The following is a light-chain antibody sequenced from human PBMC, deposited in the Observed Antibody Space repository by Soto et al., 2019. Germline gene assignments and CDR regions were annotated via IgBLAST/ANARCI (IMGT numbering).Light chain of an antibody. CDR2: SNN. CDR1: SSNIGSNT. V-gene: IGLV1-44*01. J-gene: IGLJ2*01. Sequence: QPVLTQPPSASGTPGQRVTISCSGSSSNIGSNTVNWYQQLPGTAPKLLIYSNNQRPSGVPDRFSGSKSGTSASLAISALQSEDEADYHCAAWDDSLNVVFGGGTKVTVL. CDR3: AAWDDSLNVV.